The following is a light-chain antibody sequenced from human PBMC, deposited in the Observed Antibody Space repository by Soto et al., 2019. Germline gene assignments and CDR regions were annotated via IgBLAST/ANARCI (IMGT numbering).Light chain of an antibody. CDR3: QQYAGSPT. Sequence: EIVLPQSPGTLSLSPGERATLSCWASQSVASTYLGWYQQKPGQAPRLLIYVASSRATGIPDRFSGSGSGTAFTLTISSLEPEDFALYYCQQYAGSPTFGQGTRLEIK. CDR2: VAS. CDR1: QSVASTY. V-gene: IGKV3-20*01. J-gene: IGKJ5*01.